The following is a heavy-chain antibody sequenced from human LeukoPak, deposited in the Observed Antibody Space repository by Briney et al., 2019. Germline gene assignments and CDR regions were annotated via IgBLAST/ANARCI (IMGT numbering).Heavy chain of an antibody. Sequence: VKPSETLSLTCTVSGGSISSYYWSWIRQPPGNGLEWIGYIYYRGSTNYNPSLKSRVTISVDTSKNQFSLRLSSVTAADTAVYYCARGAMFGRAIDYWGQGTLVTVSS. D-gene: IGHD3-3*02. J-gene: IGHJ4*02. CDR3: ARGAMFGRAIDY. CDR2: IYYRGST. V-gene: IGHV4-59*13. CDR1: GGSISSYY.